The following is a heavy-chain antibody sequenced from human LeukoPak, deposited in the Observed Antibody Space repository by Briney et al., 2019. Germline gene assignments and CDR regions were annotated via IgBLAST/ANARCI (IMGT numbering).Heavy chain of an antibody. J-gene: IGHJ3*02. D-gene: IGHD4-17*01. V-gene: IGHV6-1*01. CDR3: ARYGDYKGGSFDI. CDR2: TYYRSKWYN. CDR1: GDSVSSNSAA. Sequence: SQTLSLTCAISGDSVSSNSAAWHWIRQSPSRGLEWLGGTYYRSKWYNDYAVSVKSRITINPDTSKNQFSLQLNSVTPEDTAVYYCARYGDYKGGSFDIWGQGTMVTVSS.